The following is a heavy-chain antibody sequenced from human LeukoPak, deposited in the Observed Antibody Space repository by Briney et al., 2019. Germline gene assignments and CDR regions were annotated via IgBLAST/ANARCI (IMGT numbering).Heavy chain of an antibody. CDR2: ISYDGSNK. CDR1: GFTFSSYG. V-gene: IGHV3-30*18. Sequence: SGGSLRLSCAASGFTFSSYGMHWVRQAPGKGLEWVAVISYDGSNKYYADSVKGRFTISRDNSKNTLYLQMNSLRAEDTAVYYCAKGAITMIVVAPFDYWGQGTLVTVSS. CDR3: AKGAITMIVVAPFDY. D-gene: IGHD3-22*01. J-gene: IGHJ4*02.